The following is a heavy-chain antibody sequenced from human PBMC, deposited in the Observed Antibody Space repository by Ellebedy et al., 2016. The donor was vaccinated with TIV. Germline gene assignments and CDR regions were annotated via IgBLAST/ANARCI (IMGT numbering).Heavy chain of an antibody. V-gene: IGHV5-10-1*01. Sequence: GESLKISCKISGYNFSNNWISWVRQKPGKGLEWMGRIHPSDSDTDYRPSFRGHVTMSVDKSISFAFLQWSSLQASESAMYYCARRGDSDLDSWGQGTVVTVSP. CDR2: IHPSDSDT. CDR3: ARRGDSDLDS. D-gene: IGHD4-17*01. J-gene: IGHJ4*02. CDR1: GYNFSNNW.